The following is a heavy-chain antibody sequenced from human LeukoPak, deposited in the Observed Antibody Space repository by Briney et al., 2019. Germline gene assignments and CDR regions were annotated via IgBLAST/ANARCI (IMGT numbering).Heavy chain of an antibody. CDR2: INHSGST. V-gene: IGHV4-34*01. CDR3: ARAGQWLVRRIDY. D-gene: IGHD6-19*01. CDR1: GGSFSGYY. J-gene: IGHJ4*02. Sequence: SETLSLTCAVYGGSFSGYYWSWIRQPPGKGLERIGEINHSGSTNYNPSLKSRVTISVDTSKNQFSLKLSSVTAADTAVYYCARAGQWLVRRIDYWGQGTLVTVSS.